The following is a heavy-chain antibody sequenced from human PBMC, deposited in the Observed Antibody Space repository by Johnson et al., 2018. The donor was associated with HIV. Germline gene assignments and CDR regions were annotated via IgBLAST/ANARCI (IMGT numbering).Heavy chain of an antibody. J-gene: IGHJ3*02. Sequence: VQLVESGGGLVQPGGSLRLSCAASGFTVSSNYMSWVRQAPGKGLEWVSYISSSGSTLYYADSVKGRFTISRDNSKNTLYLQMNSLRAEDTAVYYCARDPNYYDSAAFDIWGQGTMVTVSS. CDR2: ISSSGSTL. CDR1: GFTVSSNY. CDR3: ARDPNYYDSAAFDI. V-gene: IGHV3-48*01. D-gene: IGHD3-22*01.